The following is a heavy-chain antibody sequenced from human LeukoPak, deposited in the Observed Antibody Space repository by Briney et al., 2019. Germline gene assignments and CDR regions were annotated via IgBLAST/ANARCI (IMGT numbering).Heavy chain of an antibody. Sequence: GGSLRLSCAASGFTFTSYAMTWVRQAPGKGLEWVSLITGSGDSTYSADSVKGWFTISRDNSKNTLYLQMSSLRPEDTAVYYCAKDLHDFWSGYYFDYWGQGTLVTVSS. CDR3: AKDLHDFWSGYYFDY. D-gene: IGHD3-3*01. V-gene: IGHV3-23*01. CDR1: GFTFTSYA. CDR2: ITGSGDST. J-gene: IGHJ4*02.